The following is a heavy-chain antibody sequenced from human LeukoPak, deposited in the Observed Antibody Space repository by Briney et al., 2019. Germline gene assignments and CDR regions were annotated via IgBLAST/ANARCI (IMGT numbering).Heavy chain of an antibody. J-gene: IGHJ4*02. CDR1: GFTFSSYA. V-gene: IGHV3-23*01. CDR3: AKDTTMTPY. Sequence: GGSLRLSCAASGFTFSSYAMNWARQAPGKGLEWVSAISGSGGTTYYADSVKGRFTISRDNSNYTLYLQMNSLRAEDTAIYYCAKDTTMTPYWGQGTLVTVSS. D-gene: IGHD4-17*01. CDR2: ISGSGGTT.